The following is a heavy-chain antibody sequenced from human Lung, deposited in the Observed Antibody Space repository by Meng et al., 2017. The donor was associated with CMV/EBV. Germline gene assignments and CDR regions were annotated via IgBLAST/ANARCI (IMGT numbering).Heavy chain of an antibody. CDR2: INWSGDRA. J-gene: IGHJ6*02. CDR3: AKDITPTPVMSDGMDV. D-gene: IGHD4-23*01. CDR1: GFNFDDYT. V-gene: IGHV3-9*01. Sequence: SCAASGFNFDDYTMYWVRPTPGKGLEWVSGINWSGDRAVYADSVKGRFIVSRDNAKNSLFLQMNTLRAEDTALYYCAKDITPTPVMSDGMDVWGQGXTVTVSS.